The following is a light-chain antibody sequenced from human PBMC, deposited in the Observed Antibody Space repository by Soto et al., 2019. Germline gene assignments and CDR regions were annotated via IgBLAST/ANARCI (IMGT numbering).Light chain of an antibody. CDR1: QSINIY. CDR2: GAS. V-gene: IGKV1-39*01. J-gene: IGKJ2*01. Sequence: IQMTQSPSSLYASVGDSVTVTCRASQSINIYLNWYQQKPGKAPTLLIYGASSLQRGVPSRFTGGGSRTAFTLTISSLQPEYFATYYCQQSYRSPYALGQGTKLETK. CDR3: QQSYRSPYA.